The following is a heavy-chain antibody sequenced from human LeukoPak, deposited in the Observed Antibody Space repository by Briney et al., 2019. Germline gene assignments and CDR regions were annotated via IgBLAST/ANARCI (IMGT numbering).Heavy chain of an antibody. CDR3: AREGPSSDYYNSSGYYYRKGL. V-gene: IGHV4-61*02. J-gene: IGHJ4*02. Sequence: PSETLSLTCTVSGGSISSSSYYWSWIRQPAGKGLEWIGRIYTSGSTNYNPSLKSRVTISVDTSKNQFSLKLSSVTAADTAVYYCAREGPSSDYYNSSGYYYRKGLWGQGTLVTVSS. CDR2: IYTSGST. D-gene: IGHD3-22*01. CDR1: GGSISSSSYY.